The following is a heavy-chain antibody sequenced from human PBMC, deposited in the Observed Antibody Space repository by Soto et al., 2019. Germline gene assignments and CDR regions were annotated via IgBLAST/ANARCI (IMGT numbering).Heavy chain of an antibody. Sequence: EVQLLESGGGLVQPGGSLRLSCAASGFTFSSYAMGWVRQAPGKGLEWVSLISYSGDRTYYADYVKGRFTISRDNSKNPMYLQRNSLRAEDTAVYYCAKDLDSSGTDYWGQGTLVTVSS. CDR2: ISYSGDRT. J-gene: IGHJ4*02. CDR1: GFTFSSYA. V-gene: IGHV3-23*01. CDR3: AKDLDSSGTDY. D-gene: IGHD6-19*01.